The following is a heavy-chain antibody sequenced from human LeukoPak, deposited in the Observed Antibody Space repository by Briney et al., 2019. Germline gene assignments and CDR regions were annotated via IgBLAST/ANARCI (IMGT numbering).Heavy chain of an antibody. D-gene: IGHD6-13*01. CDR3: ARRGYSSSGGYFDY. CDR1: GDSISNSNYY. V-gene: IGHV4-39*01. CDR2: IYYSGST. Sequence: SETLSLTCTVSGDSISNSNYYWGWIRQPPGKGLEWIGSIYYSGSTYYNPSLKSRVTISVDTSENQFSLKLNSVTAADTAVYYCARRGYSSSGGYFDYWGQGTLVTVSS. J-gene: IGHJ4*02.